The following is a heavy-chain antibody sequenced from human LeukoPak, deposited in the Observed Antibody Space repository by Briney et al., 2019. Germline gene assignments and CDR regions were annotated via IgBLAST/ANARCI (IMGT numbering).Heavy chain of an antibody. CDR3: AKGNFEPFDH. J-gene: IGHJ4*02. CDR2: LSYTGKT. CDR1: GVSVSTSH. Sequence: SETPTLLCNVSGVSVSTSHWNWIRQRPGKGLEWIGCLSYTGKTDYNPSLKSRVSISLGSSNNHFSLKLTSVTAADTAVYYCAKGNFEPFDHWGQGTLVTVSS. D-gene: IGHD3-9*01. V-gene: IGHV4-59*02.